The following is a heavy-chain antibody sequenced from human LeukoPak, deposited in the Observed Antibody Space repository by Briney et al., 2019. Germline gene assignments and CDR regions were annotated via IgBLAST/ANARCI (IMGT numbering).Heavy chain of an antibody. CDR2: IIPIVDIA. V-gene: IGHV1-69*04. CDR3: ARGSRGSETWYFDY. J-gene: IGHJ4*02. Sequence: GASVKVSCKAFGGTFSSYGISWVRQAPGQGLEWMGRIIPIVDIANYAQKFQGRVTITTDESTSTAYMELSSLRSEDTAVYYCARGSRGSETWYFDYWGQGTLVTVSS. CDR1: GGTFSSYG. D-gene: IGHD3-10*01.